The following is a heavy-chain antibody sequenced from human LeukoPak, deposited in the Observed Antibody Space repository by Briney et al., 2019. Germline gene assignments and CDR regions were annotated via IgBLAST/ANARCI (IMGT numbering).Heavy chain of an antibody. CDR1: GFMFSRHW. V-gene: IGHV3-7*03. CDR2: IKQDGSEK. CDR3: ARDFLEFCGGASWDDVFDV. Sequence: GGSLRLSCAASGFMFSRHWMSWVRQAPGKGLEWVANIKQDGSEKYYVDSVKGRFTISRDNAKNSLYLQMNSLRVEDTAVYYCARDFLEFCGGASWDDVFDVWGQGTMVTVSS. D-gene: IGHD2-21*01. J-gene: IGHJ3*01.